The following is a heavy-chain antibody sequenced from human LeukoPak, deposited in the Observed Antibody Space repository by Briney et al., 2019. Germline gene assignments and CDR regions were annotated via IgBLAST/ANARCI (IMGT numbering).Heavy chain of an antibody. CDR2: ISYDGSNK. D-gene: IGHD6-19*01. V-gene: IGHV3-30*04. CDR1: GFTFSSYA. Sequence: GGSLRLSCAASGFTFSSYAMHWVRQAPGKGLEWVAVISYDGSNKYYADSVKGRFTISRDNSKNTLYLQMNSLRAGDTAVYYCARGRGVAGNNWFDPWGQGTLVTVSS. J-gene: IGHJ5*02. CDR3: ARGRGVAGNNWFDP.